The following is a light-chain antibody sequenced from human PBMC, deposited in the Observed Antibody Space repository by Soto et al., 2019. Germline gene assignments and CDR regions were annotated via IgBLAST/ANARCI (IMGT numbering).Light chain of an antibody. V-gene: IGKV1-39*01. Sequence: DIQMTQFPSSLSASVRDRVTITCRASQSIRNYLNWYQQKPGKAPKLLIYGASSLQSGVPSRFSGRGSGTVFTLTISSLQPEDFATYYCQQSYSTPRITFGQGTRLEIK. CDR1: QSIRNY. CDR2: GAS. CDR3: QQSYSTPRIT. J-gene: IGKJ5*01.